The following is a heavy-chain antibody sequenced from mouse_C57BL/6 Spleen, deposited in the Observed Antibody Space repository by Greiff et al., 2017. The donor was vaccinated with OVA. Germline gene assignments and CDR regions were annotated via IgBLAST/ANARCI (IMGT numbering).Heavy chain of an antibody. CDR1: GYTFTNYW. J-gene: IGHJ4*01. Sequence: VKLQQSGAELVRPGTSVKMSCKASGYTFTNYWIGWAKQRPGHGLEWIGDIYPGGGYTNYNEKFKGKATLTADKSSSTAYMQFSSLTSEDSAIYYCARGPFYDYDGEGYAMDYWGQGTSVTVSS. CDR2: IYPGGGYT. CDR3: ARGPFYDYDGEGYAMDY. V-gene: IGHV1-63*01. D-gene: IGHD2-4*01.